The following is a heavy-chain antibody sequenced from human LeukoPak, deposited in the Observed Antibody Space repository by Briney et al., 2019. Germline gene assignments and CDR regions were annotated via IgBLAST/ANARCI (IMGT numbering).Heavy chain of an antibody. J-gene: IGHJ4*02. CDR1: GYTFTGYY. D-gene: IGHD3-3*01. V-gene: IGHV1-2*02. CDR2: INPNSGGT. CDR3: ARAVDFWSGSASVDY. Sequence: GASVKVSCKASGYTFTGYYMHWVRQAPEQGLEWMGWINPNSGGTNCAQKFQGRVTMTRDTSISTAYMELSRLRSDDTAVYYCARAVDFWSGSASVDYWGQGTLVTVSS.